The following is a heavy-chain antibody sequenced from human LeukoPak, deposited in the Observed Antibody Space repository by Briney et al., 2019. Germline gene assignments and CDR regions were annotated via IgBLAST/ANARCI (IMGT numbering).Heavy chain of an antibody. D-gene: IGHD3-22*01. CDR1: GGSISSGDYY. CDR3: ARGHYYDSSGYYWDYYYYGMDV. Sequence: SETLSLTCTVSGGSISSGDYYWSWIRQPPGKGLEWIGYIYYSGSTYYNPSLKSRVTISVDRSKNQFSLKLSSVTAADTAVYYCARGHYYDSSGYYWDYYYYGMDVWGQGTTVTVSS. V-gene: IGHV4-30-4*01. CDR2: IYYSGST. J-gene: IGHJ6*02.